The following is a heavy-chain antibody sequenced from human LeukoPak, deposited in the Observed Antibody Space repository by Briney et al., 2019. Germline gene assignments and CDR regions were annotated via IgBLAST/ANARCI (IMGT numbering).Heavy chain of an antibody. CDR3: ASIGDGYNFDY. CDR1: GFTASSNY. CDR2: IYSGGST. J-gene: IGHJ4*02. D-gene: IGHD5-24*01. V-gene: IGHV3-53*01. Sequence: GGSLRLSCAASGFTASSNYMSWVRQAPGKGLEWVSVIYSGGSTYYADSVKGRFTISRDNSKNTLYLQMNSLRAEDTAVYYCASIGDGYNFDYWGQGTLVTVSS.